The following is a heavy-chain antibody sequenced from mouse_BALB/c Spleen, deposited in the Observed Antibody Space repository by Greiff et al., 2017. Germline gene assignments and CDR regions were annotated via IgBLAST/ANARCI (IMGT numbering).Heavy chain of an antibody. D-gene: IGHD2-4*01. V-gene: IGHV5-9-3*01. CDR3: ARQTMIYAMDY. J-gene: IGHJ4*01. CDR2: ISSGGSYT. CDR1: GFTFSSYA. Sequence: VHLVESGGGLVKPGGSLKLSCAASGFTFSSYAMSWVRPTPEKRLEWVATISSGGSYTYYPDSVKGRFTISRDNAKNTLYLQMSSLRSEDTAMYYCARQTMIYAMDYWGQGTSVTVSS.